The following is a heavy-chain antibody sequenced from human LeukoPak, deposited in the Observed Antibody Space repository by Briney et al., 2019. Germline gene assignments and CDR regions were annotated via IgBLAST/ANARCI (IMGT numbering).Heavy chain of an antibody. CDR2: ISYDGSNK. CDR1: GFTFSSYA. D-gene: IGHD5-24*01. J-gene: IGHJ4*02. Sequence: LSGGSLRLSCAASGFTFSSYAMHWVRQAPGKGLEWVAVISYDGSNKYYADSVKGRFTISRDNSKNTLYLQMNSLRAEDTAVYYCARDLYAPFGMATITEPPGYWGQGTLVTVSS. CDR3: ARDLYAPFGMATITEPPGY. V-gene: IGHV3-30-3*01.